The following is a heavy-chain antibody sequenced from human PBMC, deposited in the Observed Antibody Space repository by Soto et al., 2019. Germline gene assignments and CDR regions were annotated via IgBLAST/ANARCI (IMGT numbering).Heavy chain of an antibody. Sequence: QITLNASGPTVVSPTETLTLTCRFSGFSLTTSGVGVGWIRQSPGKAPEWLALIYWDDDKRYSASLKSSLTITKDTSKSHVVLTVSDLDPTDTATYYCAHRVLRTVFGLVTTTAIYYDFWGQGTPVAVAS. J-gene: IGHJ4*02. CDR2: IYWDDDK. CDR3: AHRVLRTVFGLVTTTAIYYDF. CDR1: GFSLTTSGVG. V-gene: IGHV2-5*02. D-gene: IGHD3-3*01.